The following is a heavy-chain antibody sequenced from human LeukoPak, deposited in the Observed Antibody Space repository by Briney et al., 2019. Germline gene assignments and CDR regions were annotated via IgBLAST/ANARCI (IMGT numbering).Heavy chain of an antibody. CDR3: ARDGSSFWSGTFFDY. J-gene: IGHJ4*02. Sequence: SETLSLTCTVSGGSISSYYCSWIRQPAGKGLEWIGRVYASGSTDYSPSLKSRVTMSIDTSKNQFSLQLSSVTAADTAVYYCARDGSSFWSGTFFDYWGQGTLVTVSS. CDR1: GGSISSYY. D-gene: IGHD3-3*01. V-gene: IGHV4-4*07. CDR2: VYASGST.